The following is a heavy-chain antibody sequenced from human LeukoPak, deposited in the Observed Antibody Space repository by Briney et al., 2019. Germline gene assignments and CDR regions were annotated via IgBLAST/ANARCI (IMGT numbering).Heavy chain of an antibody. CDR3: ARARSSGWDPFDY. CDR2: INAGNGNT. CDR1: GYTFTSYA. D-gene: IGHD6-19*01. V-gene: IGHV1-3*01. Sequence: ASMKVSCKASGYTFTSYAMHWVRQAPGQRLEWMGWINAGNGNTKYSQKFQGRVTITRDTSASTAYMELSSLRSEDTAVYYCARARSSGWDPFDYWAREPWSPSPQ. J-gene: IGHJ4*02.